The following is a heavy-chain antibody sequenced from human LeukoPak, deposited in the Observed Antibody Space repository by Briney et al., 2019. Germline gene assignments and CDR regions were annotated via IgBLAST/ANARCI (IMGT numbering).Heavy chain of an antibody. CDR1: GGSISSYY. Sequence: PSETLSLTCTVSGGSISSYYWSWIRQPPGKGLEWIGYIYYSGSTNYNPSLKSRVTISVDTSKNQFSLKLSSVTAADTALYYCATDSSSIAAAEFDYWGQGTLVTVSS. D-gene: IGHD6-13*01. J-gene: IGHJ4*02. CDR3: ATDSSSIAAAEFDY. CDR2: IYYSGST. V-gene: IGHV4-59*01.